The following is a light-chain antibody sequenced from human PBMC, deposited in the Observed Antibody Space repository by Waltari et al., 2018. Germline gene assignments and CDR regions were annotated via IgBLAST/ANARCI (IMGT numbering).Light chain of an antibody. V-gene: IGLV1-40*01. CDR3: QSYDSSLSGPRV. Sequence: QSVLTQPPSVSGAPGQRVTISCTGSSSNIGAGYDVHWYQQLPGTAPKLLIYGNSNRPSGVPDRFSGSKSGTSASLAITGLQAGDEADYYCQSYDSSLSGPRVFGGGTKLTVL. J-gene: IGLJ3*02. CDR2: GNS. CDR1: SSNIGAGYD.